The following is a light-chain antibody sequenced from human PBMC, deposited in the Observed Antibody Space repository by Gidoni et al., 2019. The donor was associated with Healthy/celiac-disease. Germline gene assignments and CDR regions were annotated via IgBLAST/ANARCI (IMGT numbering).Light chain of an antibody. J-gene: IGKJ1*01. Sequence: DIQMTQSPSSLSASVGDRVTITCRASQSISSYLNWYQQKPGKAPKLLFYAASSLQSGVPSRFSGSGSGTDFTLTISILQPEDFATYYCQQSYSTHAWTFGQGTKVEIK. CDR1: QSISSY. V-gene: IGKV1-39*01. CDR2: AAS. CDR3: QQSYSTHAWT.